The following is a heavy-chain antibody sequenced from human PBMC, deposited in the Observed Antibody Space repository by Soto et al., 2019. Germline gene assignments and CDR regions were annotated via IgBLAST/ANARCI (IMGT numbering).Heavy chain of an antibody. CDR3: ASSRDYRDYYYGMDV. V-gene: IGHV1-69*12. D-gene: IGHD2-21*01. J-gene: IGHJ6*02. CDR1: GGTFSSYA. CDR2: IIPIFGTA. Sequence: QVQLVQSGAEVKKPGSSVKVSCKASGGTFSSYAISWVRQAPGQGLEWMGGIIPIFGTANYAQKFQGRVTITADESTSTAFLLLCSLRSEDSAVYYCASSRDYRDYYYGMDVWGQGTTVTVSS.